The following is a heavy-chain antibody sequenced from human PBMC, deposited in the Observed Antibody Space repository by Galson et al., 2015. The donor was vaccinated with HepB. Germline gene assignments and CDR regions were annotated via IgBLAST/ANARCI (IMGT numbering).Heavy chain of an antibody. CDR3: ATGAVAGAYYYYGMDV. D-gene: IGHD6-19*01. CDR1: GYTLTELS. CDR2: FDPEDGET. Sequence: SVKVSCKVSGYTLTELSMHWVRQAPGKGLEWMGGFDPEDGETIYAQKFQGRVTMTEDTSTDAAYMELSSLRSEDTAVYYCATGAVAGAYYYYGMDVWGQGTTVTVSS. J-gene: IGHJ6*02. V-gene: IGHV1-24*01.